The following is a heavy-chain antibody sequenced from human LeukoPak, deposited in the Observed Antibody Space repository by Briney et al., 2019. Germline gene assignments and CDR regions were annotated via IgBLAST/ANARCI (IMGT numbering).Heavy chain of an antibody. J-gene: IGHJ4*02. V-gene: IGHV4-39*01. CDR3: ASLRERSYYTRGFDY. CDR2: IYYSGST. D-gene: IGHD5-18*01. CDR1: GGSISSSSYY. Sequence: PSETLSLTCTVSGGSISSSSYYWGWIRQPPGKGLEWIGSIYYSGSTYYNPSLKSRVTISVDTSKNQFSLKLSSVTAADTAVYYCASLRERSYYTRGFDYWGQGSLVTVSS.